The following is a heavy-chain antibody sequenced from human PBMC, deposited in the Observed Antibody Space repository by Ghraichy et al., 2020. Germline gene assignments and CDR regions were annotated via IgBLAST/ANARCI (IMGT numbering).Heavy chain of an antibody. CDR1: GFTLSNYW. Sequence: GGSLRLPCVGSGFTLSNYWMHWVRQAPGKGPEWVANINEDGGDKYYVDSAKGRFTISRDNTKNSLYLQLDSLRAEATAVYYCAKNFDLWGRGTLVTVSS. V-gene: IGHV3-7*01. J-gene: IGHJ2*01. CDR3: AKNFDL. CDR2: INEDGGDK.